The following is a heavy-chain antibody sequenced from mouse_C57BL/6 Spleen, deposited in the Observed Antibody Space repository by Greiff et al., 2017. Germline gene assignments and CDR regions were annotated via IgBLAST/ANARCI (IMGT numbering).Heavy chain of an antibody. D-gene: IGHD2-1*01. Sequence: VQLQQPGAELVMPGASVKLSCKASGYTFTSYWMHWVKQRPGQGLEWIGEIDPSDSYTNYNQKFKGKSTLTVDKSSSTAYMQLSSLTSEDSAVYYCARYYYGNGGYFDYWGQGTTLTVSS. V-gene: IGHV1-69*01. CDR3: ARYYYGNGGYFDY. CDR2: IDPSDSYT. J-gene: IGHJ2*01. CDR1: GYTFTSYW.